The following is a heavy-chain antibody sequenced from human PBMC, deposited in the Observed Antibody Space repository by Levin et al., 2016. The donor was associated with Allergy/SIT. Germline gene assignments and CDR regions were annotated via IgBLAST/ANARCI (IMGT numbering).Heavy chain of an antibody. V-gene: IGHV4-39*01. CDR2: IYYSGSA. D-gene: IGHD5-18*01. Sequence: WIRQPPGKGLEWIGSIYYSGSAYYNPSLKSRVTIFVDTSKNQFSLNLTSVTAADTAVYYCARPRGYTYGPIDYWGQGTLVTVSS. CDR3: ARPRGYTYGPIDY. J-gene: IGHJ4*02.